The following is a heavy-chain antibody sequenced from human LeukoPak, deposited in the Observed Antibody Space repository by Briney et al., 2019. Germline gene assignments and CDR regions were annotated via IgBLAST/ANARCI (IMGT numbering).Heavy chain of an antibody. Sequence: ASVKLSCKASGYTFTIYGISWVRQAPGQGLEGMGWISAYNGNTNYAQKLQGRVTMTTDTSTSTAYMQLRSLRSDDTAVYYCAKDRIAVAGSFDYWGQGTLVTVSS. D-gene: IGHD6-19*01. J-gene: IGHJ4*02. CDR3: AKDRIAVAGSFDY. V-gene: IGHV1-18*01. CDR1: GYTFTIYG. CDR2: ISAYNGNT.